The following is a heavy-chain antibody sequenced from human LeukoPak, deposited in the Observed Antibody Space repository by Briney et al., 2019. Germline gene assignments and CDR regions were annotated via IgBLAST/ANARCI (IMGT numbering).Heavy chain of an antibody. CDR3: ARDGVSGSYYYYYGMDV. D-gene: IGHD1-26*01. CDR1: GGSVTSSSYF. J-gene: IGHJ6*02. Sequence: PSETLSLTCTVSGGSVTSSSYFWSWIRQPLGKGLEWIGYIFHSGTTNYNPSLKSRVTISVDTSKNQFSLKLSSVTAADTAVYYCARDGVSGSYYYYYGMDVWGQGTTVTVSS. V-gene: IGHV4-61*01. CDR2: IFHSGTT.